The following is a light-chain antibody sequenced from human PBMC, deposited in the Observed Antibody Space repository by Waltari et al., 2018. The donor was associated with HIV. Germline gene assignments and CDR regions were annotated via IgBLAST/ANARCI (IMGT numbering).Light chain of an antibody. Sequence: EIVLTQSPATLSLSPGERATLSSRARQSVSSYLAWYQQKPGQAPRLLIYDASNRATGIPARFTGSGSGTDFTLTISSLEPEDFAVYYCQQRSNWPPGRLTFGGGTKVEIK. CDR2: DAS. CDR3: QQRSNWPPGRLT. CDR1: QSVSSY. V-gene: IGKV3-11*01. J-gene: IGKJ4*01.